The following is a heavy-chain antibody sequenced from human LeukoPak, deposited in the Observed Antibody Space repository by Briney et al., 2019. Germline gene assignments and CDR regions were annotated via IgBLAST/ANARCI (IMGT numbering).Heavy chain of an antibody. Sequence: GGSLRLSCAASGFTFSSYSMNWVRQAPGKGLEWVSSISSSSSYIYYADSVKGRFTISRDNAKSSLYLQMNSLRAEDTAVYYCASRTATHLDIWGQGTMVTVSS. J-gene: IGHJ3*02. D-gene: IGHD2-2*01. CDR1: GFTFSSYS. CDR2: ISSSSSYI. V-gene: IGHV3-21*01. CDR3: ASRTATHLDI.